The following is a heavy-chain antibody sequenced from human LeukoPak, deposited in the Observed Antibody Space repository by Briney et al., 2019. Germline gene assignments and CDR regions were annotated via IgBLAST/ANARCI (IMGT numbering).Heavy chain of an antibody. CDR3: AKSDCTNGVCTDFDY. D-gene: IGHD2-8*01. J-gene: IGHJ4*02. CDR2: IRYDGSNK. V-gene: IGHV3-30*02. Sequence: GGSLRLSCAASGFTFSSYGMHWVRQAPGKGLEWVAFIRYDGSNKYYADSVKGRFTISRDNSKNTLYLQMNSLRAEDTAVYYCAKSDCTNGVCTDFDYWGQGTLVTISS. CDR1: GFTFSSYG.